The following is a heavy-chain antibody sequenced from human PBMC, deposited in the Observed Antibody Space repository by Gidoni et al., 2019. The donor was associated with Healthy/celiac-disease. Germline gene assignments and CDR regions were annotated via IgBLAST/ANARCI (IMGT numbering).Heavy chain of an antibody. V-gene: IGHV4-59*01. J-gene: IGHJ4*02. CDR2: IYYSGST. Sequence: QVQLQESGPGLVKPSETLSLTCTVSGGSISSYYWSWIRQPPGKGLEWIGYIYYSGSTNYNPSLKSRVTISVDTSKNQFSLKLSSVTAADTAVYYCARGGGGLIGGVIITPFDYWGQGTLVTVSS. CDR3: ARGGGGLIGGVIITPFDY. CDR1: GGSISSYY. D-gene: IGHD3-10*01.